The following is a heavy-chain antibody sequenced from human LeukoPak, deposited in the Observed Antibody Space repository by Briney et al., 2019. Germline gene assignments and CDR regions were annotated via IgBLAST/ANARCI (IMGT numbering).Heavy chain of an antibody. V-gene: IGHV4-59*12. J-gene: IGHJ4*02. CDR2: IYYSGST. Sequence: SETLSLTCTVSGGSINTYYWSWIRQPPGKGLEWIGYIYYSGSTNYNPSLKSRVTLSMDTSKNQFSLKLSSVTAADTAVYYCARDFDYDFWSGHLWFGEPRRDEWGQGTLVTVSS. D-gene: IGHD3-3*01. CDR3: ARDFDYDFWSGHLWFGEPRRDE. CDR1: GGSINTYY.